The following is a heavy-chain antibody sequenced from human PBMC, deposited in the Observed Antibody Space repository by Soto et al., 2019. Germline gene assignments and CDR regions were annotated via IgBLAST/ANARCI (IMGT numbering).Heavy chain of an antibody. CDR3: ARGGGWLTDY. D-gene: IGHD5-12*01. Sequence: EVQLVESGGGLVQPGGSLRLSCAASGFTFSSFWMSWVRQAPGKGLEWVATIKEDGSEKYYVGSVKGRFTVSRDNGKNSLYLQMNSRRAEDSAVYYCARGGGWLTDYWGQGTLVTVSS. J-gene: IGHJ4*02. CDR2: IKEDGSEK. V-gene: IGHV3-7*01. CDR1: GFTFSSFW.